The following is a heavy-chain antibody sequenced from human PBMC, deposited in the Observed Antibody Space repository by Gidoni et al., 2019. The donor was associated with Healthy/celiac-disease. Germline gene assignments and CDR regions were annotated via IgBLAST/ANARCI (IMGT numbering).Heavy chain of an antibody. J-gene: IGHJ5*02. D-gene: IGHD6-13*01. Sequence: EVQLVESGGGLVQPGGSLRLSCAASGFTVSSYSMNWVRQAPGKGLGWVSYISSSSSNIYYADSVKGRLTISRENAKNSLELQMNSLRDEETAVYYCAREQGAHIAAAATNWFDHWGQGTLVTVSS. V-gene: IGHV3-48*02. CDR2: ISSSSSNI. CDR3: AREQGAHIAAAATNWFDH. CDR1: GFTVSSYS.